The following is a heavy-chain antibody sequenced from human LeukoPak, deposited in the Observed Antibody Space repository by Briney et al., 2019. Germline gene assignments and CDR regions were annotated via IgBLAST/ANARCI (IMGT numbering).Heavy chain of an antibody. CDR3: AREGTIFHNWFDP. V-gene: IGHV1-69*04. CDR1: GGTFSSYA. D-gene: IGHD3-3*01. Sequence: ASVKVSCKAFGGTFSSYAISWVRQAPGQGLEWMGRIIPIFGIANYAQKFQGRVTITADKSTSTAYMELSSLRSEGTAVYYCAREGTIFHNWFDPWGQGTLVTVSS. J-gene: IGHJ5*02. CDR2: IIPIFGIA.